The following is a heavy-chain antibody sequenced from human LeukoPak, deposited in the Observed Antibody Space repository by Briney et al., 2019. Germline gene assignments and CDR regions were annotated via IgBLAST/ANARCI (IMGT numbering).Heavy chain of an antibody. Sequence: GGSLRLSCAASGFTFSSYAMHWVRQAPGKGLEWVALISYDGSNKYYADSVKGRFTISRDNSKNTLYLQMNSLRTEDTAVYYCARARSSGRSCGDYWGQGTLVTVSS. CDR3: ARARSSGRSCGDY. D-gene: IGHD6-19*01. CDR1: GFTFSSYA. J-gene: IGHJ4*02. CDR2: ISYDGSNK. V-gene: IGHV3-30*04.